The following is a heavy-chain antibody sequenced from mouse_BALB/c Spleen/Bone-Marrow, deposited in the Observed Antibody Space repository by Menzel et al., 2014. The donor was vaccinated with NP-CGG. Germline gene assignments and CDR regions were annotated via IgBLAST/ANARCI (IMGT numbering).Heavy chain of an antibody. Sequence: EVKLVESGGGLVQPKGSLKLSCAASGFTFNTYAMNWVRQAPGKGLEWVARIRSKSNNYATYYADSVKDRFTISRDDSQNMLYLQMNNLKTEDTAMYYCVRHDGYYAMDYWGQGTSVTVSS. CDR3: VRHDGYYAMDY. D-gene: IGHD2-3*01. CDR2: IRSKSNNYAT. J-gene: IGHJ4*01. V-gene: IGHV10-1*02. CDR1: GFTFNTYA.